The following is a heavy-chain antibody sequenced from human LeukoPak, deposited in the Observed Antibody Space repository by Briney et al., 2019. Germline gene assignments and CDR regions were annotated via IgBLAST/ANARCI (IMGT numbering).Heavy chain of an antibody. CDR2: INWNGGST. J-gene: IGHJ4*02. D-gene: IGHD6-19*01. CDR3: ARMVATTYSSGWYSEGLDY. V-gene: IGHV3-20*04. CDR1: GFTFDDHG. Sequence: GGSLRLSCAASGFTFDDHGMSWVRQAPGKGLEWVSAINWNGGSTAYADSVKGRFTISRDNAKNTLYLQMNSLRAEDTAVYYCARMVATTYSSGWYSEGLDYWGQGTLVTVSS.